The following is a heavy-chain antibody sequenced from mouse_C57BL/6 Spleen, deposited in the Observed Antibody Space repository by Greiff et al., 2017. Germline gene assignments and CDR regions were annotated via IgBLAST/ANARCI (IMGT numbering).Heavy chain of an antibody. V-gene: IGHV1-59*01. D-gene: IGHD1-1*01. Sequence: VQLQQPGAELVRPGTSVKLSCKASGYTFTSYWMHWVKQRPGQGLEWIGVIDPSDSYTNYNQKFKGKATLTVDTSSSTAYMQLSSLTSEDSAVYYCARWEYYGSPGFDYWGQGTTLTVSS. CDR3: ARWEYYGSPGFDY. CDR2: IDPSDSYT. J-gene: IGHJ2*01. CDR1: GYTFTSYW.